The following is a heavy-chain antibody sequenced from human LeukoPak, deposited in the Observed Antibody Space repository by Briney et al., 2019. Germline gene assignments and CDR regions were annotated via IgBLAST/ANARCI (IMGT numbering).Heavy chain of an antibody. D-gene: IGHD5-12*01. CDR1: GGSISSYC. Sequence: SVTLSLTCSVSGGSISSYCWSWIRQPAGKGLEWIGRIYPSGSTNYNPSLKSRVTITIDKSKNQFSLRLTSVTAADPAVYYCARDRSGYSEYYFDYWGQGTLVSVSS. CDR3: ARDRSGYSEYYFDY. V-gene: IGHV4-4*07. CDR2: IYPSGST. J-gene: IGHJ4*02.